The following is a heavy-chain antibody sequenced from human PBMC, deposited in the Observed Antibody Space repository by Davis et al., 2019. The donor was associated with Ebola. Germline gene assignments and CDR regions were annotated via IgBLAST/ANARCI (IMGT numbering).Heavy chain of an antibody. CDR3: ARDRGSPLRTRGHDY. V-gene: IGHV3-74*01. J-gene: IGHJ4*02. CDR1: RFTFSDSW. D-gene: IGHD3-16*01. CDR2: INSDGTTT. Sequence: GESLKISCAASRFTFSDSWMHWVRQVPGKGLVWVARINSDGTTTHYADSVKGRFTISRDNAKNSLYLQMNSLRAEDTAVYYCARDRGSPLRTRGHDYWGQGTLVTVSS.